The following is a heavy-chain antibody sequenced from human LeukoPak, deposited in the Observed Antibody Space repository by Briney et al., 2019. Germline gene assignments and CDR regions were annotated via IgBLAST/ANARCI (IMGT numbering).Heavy chain of an antibody. Sequence: SQTLSLTCTVSGGSISSGSYYWGWIRQPAGKGLEWIGRIYTSGSTNYNPSLKIRLTISVDPSKNQFSLKLSTVTAAETAVYYCARDRFDYGWGSYRSRFDYWGQGTLVTVSS. D-gene: IGHD3-16*02. V-gene: IGHV4-61*02. CDR2: IYTSGST. CDR1: GGSISSGSYY. J-gene: IGHJ4*02. CDR3: ARDRFDYGWGSYRSRFDY.